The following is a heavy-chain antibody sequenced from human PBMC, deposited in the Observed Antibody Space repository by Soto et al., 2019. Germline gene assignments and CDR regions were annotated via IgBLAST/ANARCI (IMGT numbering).Heavy chain of an antibody. V-gene: IGHV4-39*01. D-gene: IGHD3-3*02. CDR1: GGSLISSDFY. J-gene: IGHJ5*02. CDR3: ARHSLALRKNNWFDP. CDR2: IFYLGSS. Sequence: SGTLSLTFTVSGGSLISSDFYWGWGRQPPGKGLEWIGSIFYLGSSYYNPSLKSRVTMSVDTSKNQFSLRLRSVTAADTALYFCARHSLALRKNNWFDPWGQGIMVTVS.